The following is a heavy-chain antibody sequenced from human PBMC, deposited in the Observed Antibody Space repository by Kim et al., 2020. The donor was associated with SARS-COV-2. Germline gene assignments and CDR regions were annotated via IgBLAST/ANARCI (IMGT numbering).Heavy chain of an antibody. CDR1: GFTFGDYA. D-gene: IGHD2-2*01. V-gene: IGHV3-49*03. CDR3: TRDERQPAAIYYYYGMDV. J-gene: IGHJ6*02. Sequence: GGSLGLSCTASGFTFGDYAMSWFRQAPGKGLEWVGFIRSKAYGVTTEYAASVKGRFTISRDDSKSIAYLQMNSLKTEDTAVYYCTRDERQPAAIYYYYGMDVWGQGTTVTVSS. CDR2: IRSKAYGVTT.